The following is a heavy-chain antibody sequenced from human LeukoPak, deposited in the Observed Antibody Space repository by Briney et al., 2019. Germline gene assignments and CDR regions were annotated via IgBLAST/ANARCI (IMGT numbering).Heavy chain of an antibody. CDR2: INPNSGGT. CDR1: GYTFTGYY. J-gene: IGHJ5*02. Sequence: ASVKVSCKASGYTFTGYYMHWVRQAPGQGLEWMGWINPNSGGTNYAQKFQGRVTMTRDTSISTAYMELSRLRSDDTAVYYCARGNGFTMVRAPGFDPWGQGTLVTVSS. V-gene: IGHV1-2*02. D-gene: IGHD3-10*01. CDR3: ARGNGFTMVRAPGFDP.